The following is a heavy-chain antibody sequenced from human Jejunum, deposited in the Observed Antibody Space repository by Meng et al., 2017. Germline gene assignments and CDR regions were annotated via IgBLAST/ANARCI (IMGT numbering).Heavy chain of an antibody. CDR1: GFTFSTYE. J-gene: IGHJ4*02. CDR2: ISGSSRNI. V-gene: IGHV3-48*03. CDR3: ARGERPTRAMFLPD. D-gene: IGHD3-10*02. Sequence: GESLKISCAASGFTFSTYEMNWVRQAPGKGLEWVSCISGSSRNIYYADSVKGRFTISRDNAKNSLYLQMNSLTAEDTAVYYCARGERPTRAMFLPDWGQGVQVTVSS.